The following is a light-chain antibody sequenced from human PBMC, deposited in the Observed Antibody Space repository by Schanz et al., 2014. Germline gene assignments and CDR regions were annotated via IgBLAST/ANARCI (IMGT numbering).Light chain of an antibody. V-gene: IGLV2-14*03. CDR2: DVT. CDR3: SSYRYMSSTTHII. J-gene: IGLJ2*01. CDR1: STDIGDYNF. Sequence: QSALTQPASVSGSPGQSITISCTGTSTDIGDYNFVSWYQHHPGKAPKLIIYDVTTRPSGISSRFSGSKSGSTASLTISGLQAEDEAAYHCSSYRYMSSTTHIIFGGGTKLTVL.